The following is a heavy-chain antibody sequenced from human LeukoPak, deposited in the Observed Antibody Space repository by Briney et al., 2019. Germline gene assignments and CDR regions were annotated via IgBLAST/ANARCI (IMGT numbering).Heavy chain of an antibody. CDR3: ASIEVVPAAMRYYYYYYGMDP. V-gene: IGHV3-7*01. CDR1: GFTFSSYW. J-gene: IGHJ6*02. D-gene: IGHD2-2*01. CDR2: IKQDGSEK. Sequence: HPGGSLRLSCAASGFTFSSYWMSWVRQAPGKGLEWVANIKQDGSEKYYVDSVKGRFTISRDNAKNSLYLQMNSLRAGDTAVYYCASIEVVPAAMRYYYYYYGMDPWGQGTTVTVSS.